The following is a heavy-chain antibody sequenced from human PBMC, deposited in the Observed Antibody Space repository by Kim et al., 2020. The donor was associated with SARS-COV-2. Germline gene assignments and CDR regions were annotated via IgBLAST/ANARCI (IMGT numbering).Heavy chain of an antibody. J-gene: IGHJ6*02. CDR1: GGSISSSGYY. D-gene: IGHD3-16*01. Sequence: SETLSLTCTVSGGSISSSGYYWGWVRQPPGKGLEWIGNIYYTGSTLYSTSLQSRVTISVDTSKDRFSLNLRSVTAADTAIYYCARDRWGQQPGYYYNYGMDVWGQGTTVTVSS. CDR3: ARDRWGQQPGYYYNYGMDV. V-gene: IGHV4-39*07. CDR2: IYYTGST.